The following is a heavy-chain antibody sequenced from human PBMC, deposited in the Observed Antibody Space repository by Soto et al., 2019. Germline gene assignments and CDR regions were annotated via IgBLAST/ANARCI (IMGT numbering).Heavy chain of an antibody. CDR1: GFTFGGYE. V-gene: IGHV3-48*03. CDR3: AREVTVFGVIIPTPMDV. J-gene: IGHJ6*02. Sequence: PGGSLRLSCPASGFTFGGYEMNWVRQAPGKGLEWISYISGSGTTIYYADSVKGRFTISRDNAKKSLYLQMNSLRAEDTAVYYCAREVTVFGVIIPTPMDVWGQGTTVTVSS. CDR2: ISGSGTTI. D-gene: IGHD3-3*01.